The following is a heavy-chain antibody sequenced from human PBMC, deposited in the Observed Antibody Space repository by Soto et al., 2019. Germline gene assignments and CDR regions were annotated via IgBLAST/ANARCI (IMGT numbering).Heavy chain of an antibody. V-gene: IGHV3-33*01. CDR3: ARDCSGGSCYGMDV. D-gene: IGHD2-15*01. J-gene: IGHJ6*02. CDR1: GFTFSSYG. CDR2: IWYDGSNK. Sequence: PGGSLRLSCAASGFTFSSYGMHWVRQAPGKGLEWVAVIWYDGSNKYYADSVKGRFTISRDNSKNTLYLQMNSLRAEDTAVYYCARDCSGGSCYGMDVWGQGTTVTVSS.